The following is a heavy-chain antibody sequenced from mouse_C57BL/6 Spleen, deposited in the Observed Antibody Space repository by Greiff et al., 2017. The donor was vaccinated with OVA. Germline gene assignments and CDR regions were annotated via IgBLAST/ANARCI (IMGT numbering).Heavy chain of an antibody. Sequence: EVKVVESGEGLVKPGGSLKLSCAASGFTFSSYAMSWVRQTPEKRLEWVAYISSGGDYIYYADTVKGRFTISRDNARNTLYLQMSSLKSEDTAMYYCTRGSNFAWFAYWGQGTLVTVSA. J-gene: IGHJ3*01. CDR2: ISSGGDYI. CDR1: GFTFSSYA. CDR3: TRGSNFAWFAY. V-gene: IGHV5-9-1*02. D-gene: IGHD2-5*01.